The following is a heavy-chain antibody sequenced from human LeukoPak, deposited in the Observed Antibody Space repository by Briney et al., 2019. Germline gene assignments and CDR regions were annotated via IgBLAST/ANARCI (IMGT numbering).Heavy chain of an antibody. D-gene: IGHD2-21*01. CDR1: GFTPSHFW. Sequence: GGSLRLSCEVSGFTPSHFWMHWVRQAPVKRLEWVARIDGPGRGTVYADSVKGRFTFSRDNAKNTLSLQMNSLRHDDTAMYYCVRDLIPDAFDIWGQGTRVTVSS. V-gene: IGHV3-74*01. J-gene: IGHJ3*02. CDR2: IDGPGRGT. CDR3: VRDLIPDAFDI.